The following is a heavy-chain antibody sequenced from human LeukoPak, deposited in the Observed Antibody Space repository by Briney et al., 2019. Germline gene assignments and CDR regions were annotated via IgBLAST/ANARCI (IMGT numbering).Heavy chain of an antibody. V-gene: IGHV3-30*18. CDR1: GFTFSSYG. Sequence: GGSLRLSCAASGFTFSSYGMHWVRQAPGKGLEWVAVISYDGSNKYYADSVKGRFTISRDNSKNTLYLQMNSLRAEDTAVYYCAKDKGASRGTYYYGSGSYYNPLDYWGQGTLVTVSS. CDR2: ISYDGSNK. D-gene: IGHD3-10*01. CDR3: AKDKGASRGTYYYGSGSYYNPLDY. J-gene: IGHJ4*02.